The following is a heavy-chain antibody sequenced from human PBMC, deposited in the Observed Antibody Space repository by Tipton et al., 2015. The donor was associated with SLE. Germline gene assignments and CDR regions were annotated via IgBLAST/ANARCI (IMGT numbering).Heavy chain of an antibody. D-gene: IGHD3-22*01. V-gene: IGHV4-39*07. CDR2: ISYSGAT. J-gene: IGHJ5*02. CDR3: ARGELIEGFDP. CDR1: GDTIDGNTYF. Sequence: TLSLTCTVSGDTIDGNTYFWDWIRQPPGKGLMLIGSISYSGATSYNPSLKIRVTISMDTSKSQFSLTLRSVTAADTAVYFCARGELIEGFDPWGQGTLVSVSP.